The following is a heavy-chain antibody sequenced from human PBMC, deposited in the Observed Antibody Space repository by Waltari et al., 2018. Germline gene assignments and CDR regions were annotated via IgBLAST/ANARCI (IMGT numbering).Heavy chain of an antibody. CDR3: TRGAAGFDY. Sequence: EVQLVESGGNLVQPGGSLRLSCAAPGFTFSRYDMHWVRKPTGKGLEWVSGIGTVGDIYYAASVKGRFTMSRDDAKNSLYLQMSSLRVGDTAVYYCTRGAAGFDYWGQGTLVTVSS. J-gene: IGHJ4*02. CDR2: IGTVGDI. V-gene: IGHV3-13*01. CDR1: GFTFSRYD. D-gene: IGHD6-13*01.